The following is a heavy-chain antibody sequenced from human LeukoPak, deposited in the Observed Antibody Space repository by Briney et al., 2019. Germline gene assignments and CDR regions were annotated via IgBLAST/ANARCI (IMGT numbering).Heavy chain of an antibody. D-gene: IGHD2-2*01. CDR3: AKDLTSWNY. J-gene: IGHJ4*02. CDR2: ISGSGENT. V-gene: IGHV3-23*01. CDR1: GFTVSSNY. Sequence: GGSLRLSCAASGFTVSSNYMSWVRQAPGKGLEWVSGISGSGENTYYADSVKGRFTISRDNSKNTLYLQMNSLRAEDTALYYCAKDLTSWNYWGQGTLVTVSS.